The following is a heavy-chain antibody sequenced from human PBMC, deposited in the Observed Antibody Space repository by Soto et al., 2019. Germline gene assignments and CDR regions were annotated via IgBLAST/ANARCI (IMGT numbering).Heavy chain of an antibody. CDR1: GFTFSSYG. D-gene: IGHD5-18*01. J-gene: IGHJ6*02. CDR3: ARPRAEDTAMVDLYYYYGMDV. Sequence: HVQLVESGGGVVQPGRSLRLSCAASGFTFSSYGMHWVRQAPGKRLEWVAVIWYDGSNKYYADSVKGRFTISRDNSKNTLYLQMNSLRAEDTAVYYCARPRAEDTAMVDLYYYYGMDVWGQGTTVTVSS. CDR2: IWYDGSNK. V-gene: IGHV3-33*01.